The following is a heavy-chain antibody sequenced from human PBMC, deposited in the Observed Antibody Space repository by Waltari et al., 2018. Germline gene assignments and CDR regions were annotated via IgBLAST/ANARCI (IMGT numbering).Heavy chain of an antibody. Sequence: EVQLVESGGGLVQPGGSLRLSCAASGFTFSSYWMSWVRQAPGKGLEWVANIKQDGSEKYYVDAVKGRFTISRDNAKNSLYLQMNSLRAEDTAVYYCAREGYGDPTIYYYYGMDVWGQGTTVTVSS. V-gene: IGHV3-7*01. J-gene: IGHJ6*02. CDR3: AREGYGDPTIYYYYGMDV. D-gene: IGHD4-17*01. CDR2: IKQDGSEK. CDR1: GFTFSSYW.